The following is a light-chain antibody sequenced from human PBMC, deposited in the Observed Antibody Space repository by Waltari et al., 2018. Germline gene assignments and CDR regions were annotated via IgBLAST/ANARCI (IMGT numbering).Light chain of an antibody. CDR2: GAS. Sequence: EVVLTQSPATLSVSPGERATLSCRASQTVNYYLAWSQQKDGQAPRLLIYGASTRATGIPARFSGSGSGTEFTLSISSLQSEDFAIYYCQQYDEWPRTFGHGTRVEI. CDR1: QTVNYY. CDR3: QQYDEWPRT. J-gene: IGKJ1*01. V-gene: IGKV3-15*01.